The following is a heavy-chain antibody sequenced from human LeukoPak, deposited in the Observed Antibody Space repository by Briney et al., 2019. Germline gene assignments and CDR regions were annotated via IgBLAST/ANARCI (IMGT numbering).Heavy chain of an antibody. Sequence: SGGSLRLSCAASGFTFSSYAMHWVRQAPGKGLEYVSAISSNGGSTYYANSVKGRFTISRDNSKNTLYLQMGSLRAEDTAVYYCARDPHYGYLDYWGQGTLVTVSS. J-gene: IGHJ4*02. D-gene: IGHD4-17*01. CDR1: GFTFSSYA. CDR3: ARDPHYGYLDY. CDR2: ISSNGGST. V-gene: IGHV3-64*01.